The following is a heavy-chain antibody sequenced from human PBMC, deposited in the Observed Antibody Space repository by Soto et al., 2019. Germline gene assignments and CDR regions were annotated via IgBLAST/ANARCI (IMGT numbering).Heavy chain of an antibody. CDR3: ARISRYGSGRNWCDP. V-gene: IGHV5-51*01. Sequence: GESLKISCKGSGYSFTSYWIGWVRQMPGKGLEWMGIIYPGDSDTRYSPSFQGQVTISADKSISTAYLQWSSLKASDTAMYYSARISRYGSGRNWCDPWGQGTLVTVSS. CDR1: GYSFTSYW. CDR2: IYPGDSDT. D-gene: IGHD3-10*01. J-gene: IGHJ5*02.